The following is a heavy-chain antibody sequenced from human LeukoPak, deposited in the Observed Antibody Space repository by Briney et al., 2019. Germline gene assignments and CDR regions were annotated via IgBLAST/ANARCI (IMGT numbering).Heavy chain of an antibody. J-gene: IGHJ4*02. D-gene: IGHD6-13*01. Sequence: PGGSLRLSCAASGFTFSSYSMNWVHQAPGKGLEWVSSISSSSSYIYYADSVKGRFTISRDNAKNSLYLQMNSLRAEDTAVYYCARKALTKLAPFDYWGQGTLVTVSS. V-gene: IGHV3-21*01. CDR3: ARKALTKLAPFDY. CDR1: GFTFSSYS. CDR2: ISSSSSYI.